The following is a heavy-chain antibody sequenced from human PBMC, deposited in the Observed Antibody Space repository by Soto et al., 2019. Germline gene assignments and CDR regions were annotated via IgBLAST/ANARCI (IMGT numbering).Heavy chain of an antibody. Sequence: QVHVVESGGGVVLPGRSLRLSCATSGFTFSSYGMHWVRQAPGKGLEWVAVMSYDGSNTYYGESVKGRFTISSDNSKNTLYLQMNSLRAEDTAVYYCAKDDGLWYLDYWGQGILVTVSS. V-gene: IGHV3-30*18. CDR3: AKDDGLWYLDY. D-gene: IGHD5-18*01. J-gene: IGHJ4*02. CDR1: GFTFSSYG. CDR2: MSYDGSNT.